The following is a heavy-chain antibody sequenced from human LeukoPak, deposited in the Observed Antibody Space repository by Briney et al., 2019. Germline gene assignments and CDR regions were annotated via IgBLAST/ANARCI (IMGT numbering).Heavy chain of an antibody. CDR2: IYYSGST. Sequence: SETLSLTCTVSGGSISSYYWSWIRQPPGKGLEWIGYIYYSGSTNYSPSLKSRVTISVDTSKNQFSLKLSSVTAADTAVYYCARDRNYYDSSGPQDWFDPWGQGTLVTVSS. CDR1: GGSISSYY. V-gene: IGHV4-59*01. J-gene: IGHJ5*02. D-gene: IGHD3-22*01. CDR3: ARDRNYYDSSGPQDWFDP.